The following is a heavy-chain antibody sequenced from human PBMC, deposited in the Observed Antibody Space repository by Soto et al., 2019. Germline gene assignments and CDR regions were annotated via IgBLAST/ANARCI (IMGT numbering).Heavy chain of an antibody. CDR2: TTDTGGDT. J-gene: IGHJ4*02. CDR3: AGGPKDSYPGSRIFDF. Sequence: GSLGLSCVASGITFRSRAMSGVRQAPGEGLEWVSTTTDTGGDTKYADSVRGRFTISRDNSKNTLYLQMSSLRAEDSAVYYCAGGPKDSYPGSRIFDFWGRGTLVTVSS. CDR1: GITFRSRA. D-gene: IGHD2-15*01. V-gene: IGHV3-23*01.